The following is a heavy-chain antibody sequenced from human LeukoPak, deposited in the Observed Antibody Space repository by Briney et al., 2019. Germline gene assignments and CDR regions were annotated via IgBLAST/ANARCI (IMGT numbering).Heavy chain of an antibody. CDR3: ARERSGSEIFARSFDI. J-gene: IGHJ3*02. CDR1: GGSISSSTYY. CDR2: LYYSGST. D-gene: IGHD3-3*01. V-gene: IGHV4-39*07. Sequence: SETLSLTCTVSGGSISSSTYYWDWIRQPPGKGLEWIGSLYYSGSTYYNPPLQSRVTISVDTSKNQFSLKLASVTAADTAVYYCARERSGSEIFARSFDIWGQGTMVTVSS.